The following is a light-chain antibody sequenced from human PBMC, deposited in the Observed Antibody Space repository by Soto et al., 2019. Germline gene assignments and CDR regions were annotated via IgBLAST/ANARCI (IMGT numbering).Light chain of an antibody. Sequence: EIVMTQSPCTLSVSPGERAILSCGASQSVGSKLAWYQQTPGHAPRLLIYGASTRATGIPARFSGSGSGTEFTLTISSLRSEDFAVYFRQQYNNWPPVTFVPGTKVDIK. CDR1: QSVGSK. CDR2: GAS. J-gene: IGKJ3*01. CDR3: QQYNNWPPVT. V-gene: IGKV3-15*01.